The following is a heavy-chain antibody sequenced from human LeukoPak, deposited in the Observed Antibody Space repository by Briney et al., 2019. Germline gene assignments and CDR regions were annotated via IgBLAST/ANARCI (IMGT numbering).Heavy chain of an antibody. J-gene: IGHJ4*02. Sequence: GESLKISCKGSGYSFTSYWINWVRQMPGKGLEWMGIIYPGDSDTKYSPSFQGQVTISVVKSINTAYLQWSSLKASDTAMYYCARRSYGGKDFDYWGQGTLVTVSS. CDR3: ARRSYGGKDFDY. D-gene: IGHD4-23*01. CDR1: GYSFTSYW. CDR2: IYPGDSDT. V-gene: IGHV5-51*01.